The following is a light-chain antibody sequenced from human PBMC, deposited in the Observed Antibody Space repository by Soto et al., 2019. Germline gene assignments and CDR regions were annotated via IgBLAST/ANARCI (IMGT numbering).Light chain of an antibody. CDR3: SSYASGSTHV. V-gene: IGLV2-23*02. Sequence: QSVLTQPASVSGSPGQSITISCTGSSSDVGTYNLVSWYRQHPGKAPKLMIYEVSKRPSGVSNRFSGSKSGNTASLTISGLQADDEADYYCSSYASGSTHVFGTGTKVTVL. CDR2: EVS. CDR1: SSDVGTYNL. J-gene: IGLJ1*01.